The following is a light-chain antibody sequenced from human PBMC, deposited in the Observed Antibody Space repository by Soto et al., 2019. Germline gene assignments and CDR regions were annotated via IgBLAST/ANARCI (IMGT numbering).Light chain of an antibody. CDR1: SSDVGGYNY. CDR3: SSYTSSATVI. CDR2: DVS. V-gene: IGLV2-14*01. Sequence: QSALTQPASVSGSPGQLITISCTGTSSDVGGYNYVSWYQQHPGKAPKLMIYDVSYRPSGISNRFSGSKSGNTASLTISGLQAEDEAAYYCSSYTSSATVIFGGGTKVTVL. J-gene: IGLJ2*01.